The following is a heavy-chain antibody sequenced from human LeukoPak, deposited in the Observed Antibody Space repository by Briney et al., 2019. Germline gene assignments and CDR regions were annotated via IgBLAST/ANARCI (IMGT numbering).Heavy chain of an antibody. J-gene: IGHJ3*02. CDR2: INPSGGST. CDR3: ARDSGPTGAFDI. Sequence: ASVKVSCKASGYTFTSYYMHWVRQAPGQGPEWMGIINPSGGSTSYAQKFQGRVTMTRDMSTSTVYMELSSLRSEDTAVYYCARDSGPTGAFDIWGQGTMVTVSS. V-gene: IGHV1-46*01. CDR1: GYTFTSYY. D-gene: IGHD2-15*01.